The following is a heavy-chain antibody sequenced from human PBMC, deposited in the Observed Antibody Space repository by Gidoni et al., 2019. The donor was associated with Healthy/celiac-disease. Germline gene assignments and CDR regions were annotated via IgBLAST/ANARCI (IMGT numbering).Heavy chain of an antibody. Sequence: QVQLVQSGAEVKKPGASVKVSCKASGYSFTGYYMHWVRQAPGQGLEWMGRINPNSGGTNYAQKFQGRVTMTRDTSISTAYMELSRLRSDDTAVYYCARGEGESLAARRDYYYGMDVWGQGTTVTVSS. D-gene: IGHD6-6*01. CDR1: GYSFTGYY. J-gene: IGHJ6*02. V-gene: IGHV1-2*06. CDR3: ARGEGESLAARRDYYYGMDV. CDR2: INPNSGGT.